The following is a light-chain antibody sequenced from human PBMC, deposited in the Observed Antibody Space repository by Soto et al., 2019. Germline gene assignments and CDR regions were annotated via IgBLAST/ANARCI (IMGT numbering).Light chain of an antibody. Sequence: DILLTQSPSFLATSVGDRVTITCRASQGIGSYLAWYQQKPGKAPKFLICLASTLQSGVPSRFSGSGSGTEFNLTITNLQPGDFATYYCQQLNTYPRTFGQGTKVE. V-gene: IGKV1-9*01. J-gene: IGKJ1*01. CDR1: QGIGSY. CDR2: LAS. CDR3: QQLNTYPRT.